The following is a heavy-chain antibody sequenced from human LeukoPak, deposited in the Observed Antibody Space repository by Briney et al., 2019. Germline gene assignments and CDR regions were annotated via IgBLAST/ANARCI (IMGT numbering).Heavy chain of an antibody. CDR1: GGTFSSYA. CDR3: ARGSDPFYDSSGYYGYYFDY. Sequence: SVKVSCKASGGTFSSYAISWVRQAPGQGLEWMGGIIPIFGTAKYAQKFQGRVTITADESTSTAYMELSSLRSEDTAVYYCARGSDPFYDSSGYYGYYFDYWGQGTLVTVSS. J-gene: IGHJ4*02. D-gene: IGHD3-22*01. V-gene: IGHV1-69*01. CDR2: IIPIFGTA.